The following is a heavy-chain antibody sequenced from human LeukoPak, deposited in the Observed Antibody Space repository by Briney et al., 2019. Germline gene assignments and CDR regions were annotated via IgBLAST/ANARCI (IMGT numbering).Heavy chain of an antibody. CDR1: GYTFTSYY. V-gene: IGHV1-18*04. CDR3: ASRNYYGDSIY. D-gene: IGHD4-17*01. J-gene: IGHJ4*02. Sequence: ASVKVSCKASGYTFTSYYMHWVRQAPGQGLEWMGWIGGYNGDTDYAQKFQGRVTMTTDTSTHTAHMELRSLKPDDTAVYYCASRNYYGDSIYWGQGTLVTVSS. CDR2: IGGYNGDT.